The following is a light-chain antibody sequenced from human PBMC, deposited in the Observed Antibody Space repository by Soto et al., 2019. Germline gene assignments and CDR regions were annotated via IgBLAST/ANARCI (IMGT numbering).Light chain of an antibody. J-gene: IGLJ2*01. CDR3: SSYTSSSTLGV. CDR1: STDVGAYNY. Sequence: QSALTQPPSASGSPGQSVTISCTGTSTDVGAYNYVSWYQQHPGKAPKLMIYEVTKRPSGVPDRFSGSKSGNTASLTVSGLQTEDEADYYCSSYTSSSTLGVFGGGTKLTVL. CDR2: EVT. V-gene: IGLV2-8*01.